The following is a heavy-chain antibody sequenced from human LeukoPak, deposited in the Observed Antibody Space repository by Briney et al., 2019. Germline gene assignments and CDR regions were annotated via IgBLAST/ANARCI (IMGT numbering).Heavy chain of an antibody. D-gene: IGHD3-10*01. Sequence: GGSLRLSCAASAFTFSSYSMNWVRQAPGKGLEWVSSISSSGSYIYYADSVKGRFTISRDNAKNSLYLQMNSLRAEDTAVYYCAKDRVFELWFEEASPYYFDYWGQGTLVTVSS. CDR3: AKDRVFELWFEEASPYYFDY. V-gene: IGHV3-21*01. CDR1: AFTFSSYS. CDR2: ISSSGSYI. J-gene: IGHJ4*02.